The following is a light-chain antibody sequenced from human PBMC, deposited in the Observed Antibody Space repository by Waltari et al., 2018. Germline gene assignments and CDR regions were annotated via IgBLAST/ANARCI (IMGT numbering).Light chain of an antibody. CDR2: GAS. J-gene: IGKJ1*01. Sequence: DIVLTLTPATLSLSPGERATLSRRASQSVGRTLAWYQQKRGQAPRLIIYGASTRATGIPDRFSGSGSGTDFSLTISRLEPEDFAVYYCQHYVRLPATFGQGTKVEIK. CDR1: QSVGRT. CDR3: QHYVRLPAT. V-gene: IGKV3-20*01.